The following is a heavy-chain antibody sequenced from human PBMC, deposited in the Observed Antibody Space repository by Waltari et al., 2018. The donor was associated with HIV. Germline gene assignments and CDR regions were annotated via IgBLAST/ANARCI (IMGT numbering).Heavy chain of an antibody. CDR3: ARFASEIFDSSGYSFDY. D-gene: IGHD3-22*01. Sequence: QVQLQESGPGLVKPSETLSLTFTVSGGSITSHYWSWVRQPPGKGLEWIGYIYYSGSTNYNPSRKSRVTISVDTSKNQFSLKLTSVTAADTAVYYCARFASEIFDSSGYSFDYWGQGALVTVPS. CDR1: GGSITSHY. J-gene: IGHJ4*02. CDR2: IYYSGST. V-gene: IGHV4-59*08.